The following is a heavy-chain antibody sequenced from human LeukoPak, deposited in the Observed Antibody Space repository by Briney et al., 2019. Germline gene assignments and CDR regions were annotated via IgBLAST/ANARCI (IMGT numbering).Heavy chain of an antibody. CDR3: ARVPLGAWSSTSCYYGMDV. J-gene: IGHJ6*02. CDR2: INPNSGGT. CDR1: GYTFTGYC. Sequence: ASVKVSCKASGYTFTGYCMHWVRQAPGQGLEWMGWINPNSGGTNYAQKFQGRVTMTRDTSISTAYMELSRLRSDDTAVYYCARVPLGAWSSTSCYYGMDVWGQGTTVTVSS. D-gene: IGHD2-2*01. V-gene: IGHV1-2*02.